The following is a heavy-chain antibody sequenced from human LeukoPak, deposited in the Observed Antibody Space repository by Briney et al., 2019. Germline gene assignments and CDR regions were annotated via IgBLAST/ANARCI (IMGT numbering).Heavy chain of an antibody. Sequence: SETLSLTCTVSGGSISSSSYYWGWIRQPPGKGLEWIGSIYYSGSTYYNPSLKSRVTISVDMSKNQFSLKLSSVTAADTAVYYCARHRGYDFSGFDYWGQGTLVTVSS. CDR2: IYYSGST. D-gene: IGHD5-12*01. CDR3: ARHRGYDFSGFDY. J-gene: IGHJ4*02. CDR1: GGSISSSSYY. V-gene: IGHV4-39*01.